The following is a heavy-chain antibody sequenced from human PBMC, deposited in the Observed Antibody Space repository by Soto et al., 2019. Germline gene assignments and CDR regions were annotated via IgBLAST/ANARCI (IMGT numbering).Heavy chain of an antibody. Sequence: PGGSLRLSCAASGFTFSSYAMHWVRQAPGKGLEWVAVISSDGSNKYYADSVKGLFTISRDNSKNTLYLQMNSLRAEDTAVYYCARDYYRFNSGYGFSMDVWGQGT. V-gene: IGHV3-30-3*01. CDR3: ARDYYRFNSGYGFSMDV. CDR2: ISSDGSNK. D-gene: IGHD5-12*01. CDR1: GFTFSSYA. J-gene: IGHJ6*02.